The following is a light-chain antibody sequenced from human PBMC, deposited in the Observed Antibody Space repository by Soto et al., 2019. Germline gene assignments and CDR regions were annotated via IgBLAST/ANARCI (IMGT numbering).Light chain of an antibody. Sequence: QSALTQPASVSGSPGQSITISCTGTSSDIGGHTFVSWYQQHPGKAPELLIYEVSNRPSGVSNRFSGSKYRSTASLTISGLQAADEADYYCSSYTNSDTLIFGGGTKLTVL. CDR2: EVS. CDR3: SSYTNSDTLI. V-gene: IGLV2-14*01. J-gene: IGLJ2*01. CDR1: SSDIGGHTF.